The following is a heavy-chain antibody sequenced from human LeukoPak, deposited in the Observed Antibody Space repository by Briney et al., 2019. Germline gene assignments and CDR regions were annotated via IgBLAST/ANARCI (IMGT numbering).Heavy chain of an antibody. J-gene: IGHJ3*02. CDR2: IGARSTNI. CDR1: GFTFSTYT. Sequence: PGGPLRLSCAASGFTFSTYTLSWVRQAPGKGLEWVSSIGARSTNIYYGDSVKGRFTISRDNANNSLSLQMNSLRAEDTAVYYCARQRNGYNKLKDAFDIWGQGTMVTVSS. D-gene: IGHD5-24*01. CDR3: ARQRNGYNKLKDAFDI. V-gene: IGHV3-21*06.